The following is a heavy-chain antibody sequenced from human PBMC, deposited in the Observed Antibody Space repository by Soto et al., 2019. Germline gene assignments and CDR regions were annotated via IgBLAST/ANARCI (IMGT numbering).Heavy chain of an antibody. V-gene: IGHV1-2*02. CDR1: GYTFTDYY. J-gene: IGHJ3*02. CDR2: IAPHRDGI. D-gene: IGHD4-17*01. Sequence: QVQVVQSGAEVKKPGASVKVSCKASGYTFTDYYMHWIRQAPGQGLEWMGWIAPHRDGIEFAQKFQGRITLTGDTSNSTAYMELTGLTSADTAVYFCARGPYGDNAFDIWGQGTVVTVSS. CDR3: ARGPYGDNAFDI.